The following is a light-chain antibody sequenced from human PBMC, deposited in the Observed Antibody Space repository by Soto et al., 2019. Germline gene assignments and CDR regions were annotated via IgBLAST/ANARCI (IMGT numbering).Light chain of an antibody. CDR1: SSDIGGYKH. CDR3: SSYTTSSTQV. CDR2: GVS. J-gene: IGLJ1*01. V-gene: IGLV2-14*01. Sequence: QSVLTQPASVSGSPGQSITISCTGTSSDIGGYKHVSWYQQHPGKAPKLMIYGVSNRPSGVSNRFSGSKSGNTASLTISGLQAEDEADYYCSSYTTSSTQVFGTGTKVTVL.